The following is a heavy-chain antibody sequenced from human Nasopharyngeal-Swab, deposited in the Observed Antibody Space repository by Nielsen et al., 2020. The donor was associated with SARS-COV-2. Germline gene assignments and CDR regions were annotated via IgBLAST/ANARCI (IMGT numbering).Heavy chain of an antibody. CDR1: GFTFDDYA. CDR3: AKAHGGGFYYYYMDV. D-gene: IGHD2-15*01. CDR2: ISWNSGSI. Sequence: SLKISCAASGFTFDDYAMHWVRQAPGKGLEWVSGISWNSGSIGYADSVKGRFTISRDNSKNTLYLQMNSLRAEDTAVYYCAKAHGGGFYYYYMDVWGKGTTVTVSS. V-gene: IGHV3-9*01. J-gene: IGHJ6*03.